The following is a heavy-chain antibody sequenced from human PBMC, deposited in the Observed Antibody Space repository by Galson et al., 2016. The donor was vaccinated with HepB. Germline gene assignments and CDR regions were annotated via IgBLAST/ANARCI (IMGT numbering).Heavy chain of an antibody. V-gene: IGHV3-23*01. Sequence: SLRLSCAASGFTFSSYAMTWVRQAPGTGLEWVSTVSESSGRTYYAASVNGRFTISRDNSKNTLFLQTNSLRAEATAVYYCATSPFFDFWGQGTLLTVSA. CDR2: VSESSGRT. J-gene: IGHJ4*02. CDR1: GFTFSSYA. CDR3: ATSPFFDF.